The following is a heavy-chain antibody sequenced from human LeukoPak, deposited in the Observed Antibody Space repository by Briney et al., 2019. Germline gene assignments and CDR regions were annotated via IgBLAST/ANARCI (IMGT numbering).Heavy chain of an antibody. Sequence: SETLSLTCTVSGGSISRSSNYWGWIRQPPGMGLEWIGSIDYSGSTYYNPSLKSRVTISVDTSKNQFSLKLSSVTAADTAVYYCARWNSGYYDSGVDYWGQGTLVTVSS. J-gene: IGHJ4*02. D-gene: IGHD3-22*01. CDR2: IDYSGST. V-gene: IGHV4-39*07. CDR1: GGSISRSSNY. CDR3: ARWNSGYYDSGVDY.